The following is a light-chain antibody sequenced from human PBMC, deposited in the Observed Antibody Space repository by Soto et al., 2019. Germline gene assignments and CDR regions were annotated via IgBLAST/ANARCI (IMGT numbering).Light chain of an antibody. V-gene: IGKV3-20*01. CDR1: QSVSSSY. CDR3: QQYGSSPCT. Sequence: EIVLTQSPGTLSLSPGERATLSCRASQSVSSSYLAWYQQKPGQAPRLLIYGASSRATGIPDRFSGSGCGTDFTLTISRLEPEDFAVYYCQQYGSSPCTFGGGTKVEIK. J-gene: IGKJ4*01. CDR2: GAS.